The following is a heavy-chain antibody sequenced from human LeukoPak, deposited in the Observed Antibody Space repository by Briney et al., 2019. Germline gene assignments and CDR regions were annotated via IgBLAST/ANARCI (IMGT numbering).Heavy chain of an antibody. CDR1: GFSVSSDY. CDR3: ARDFGGATLHY. J-gene: IGHJ4*02. Sequence: GGSLRLSCAASGFSVSSDYMNWVRQAPGKGLEWVSIIYSGGSTYYADSVKGRFTISRDNSKNTLYLQMDSLRVEDTAVYYCARDFGGATLHYWGQGTLVTVSS. V-gene: IGHV3-53*01. CDR2: IYSGGST. D-gene: IGHD1-26*01.